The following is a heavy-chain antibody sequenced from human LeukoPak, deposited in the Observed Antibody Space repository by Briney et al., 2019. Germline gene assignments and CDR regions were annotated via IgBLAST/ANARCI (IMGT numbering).Heavy chain of an antibody. J-gene: IGHJ4*02. V-gene: IGHV3-74*01. D-gene: IGHD2-8*01. CDR1: GFTFSSHR. Sequence: GGSLRLSCAASGFTFSSHRMHWVRQAPGKGLVWVSCASTDGSTTNYADSVKGRFTISRDNAKNTLYLQMNSLRVEDTAVYYCARDTNGLAYWGLGTRVTVSS. CDR3: ARDTNGLAY. CDR2: ASTDGSTT.